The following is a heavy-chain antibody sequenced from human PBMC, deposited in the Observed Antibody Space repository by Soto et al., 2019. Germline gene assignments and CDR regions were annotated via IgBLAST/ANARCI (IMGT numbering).Heavy chain of an antibody. Sequence: PGGSLRLSCAASGFAFSQYSMNWVRQAPGKGLEWVSAISGNGGSTYYADSVKGRFTISRDNSKNTLYLQMNSLRAEDTAVYYCAKVIPSSGYFDYWGQGTLVTVSS. D-gene: IGHD3-22*01. CDR3: AKVIPSSGYFDY. J-gene: IGHJ4*02. CDR2: ISGNGGST. V-gene: IGHV3-23*01. CDR1: GFAFSQYS.